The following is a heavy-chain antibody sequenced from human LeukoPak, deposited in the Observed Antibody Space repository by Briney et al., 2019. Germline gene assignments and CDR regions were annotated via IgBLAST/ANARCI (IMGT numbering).Heavy chain of an antibody. CDR2: INHSGST. Sequence: SETLSLTCAVYGGSFSGYYWSWIRQPPGKGLEWIGEINHSGSTNYNPSLKSRVTISVDTSKNQFSLKLSSVTAADTAVYYCARGPNYYDSSGYPSYWYFDLWGRGTLVTVSS. J-gene: IGHJ2*01. CDR3: ARGPNYYDSSGYPSYWYFDL. D-gene: IGHD3-22*01. V-gene: IGHV4-34*01. CDR1: GGSFSGYY.